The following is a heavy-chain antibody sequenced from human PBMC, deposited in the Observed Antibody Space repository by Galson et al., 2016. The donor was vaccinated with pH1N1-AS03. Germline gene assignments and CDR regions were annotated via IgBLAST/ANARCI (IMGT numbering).Heavy chain of an antibody. D-gene: IGHD1-26*01. CDR2: INPSSGGT. CDR1: GYTFAYYY. J-gene: IGHJ4*02. V-gene: IGHV1-2*02. Sequence: SVKVSCKASGYTFAYYYVHWVRQAPGQGLEWMGWINPSSGGTKFAQKFQGTVSMTTDTSTRTAYMELSRLRSDDTAVYYCARGGGSALDSWGRGTLVTVSS. CDR3: ARGGGSALDS.